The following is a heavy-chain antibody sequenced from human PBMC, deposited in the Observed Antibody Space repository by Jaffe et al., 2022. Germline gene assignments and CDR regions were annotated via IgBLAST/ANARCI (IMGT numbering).Heavy chain of an antibody. CDR1: GGTFSSYA. V-gene: IGHV1-69*05. Sequence: QVQLVQSGAEVKKPGSSVKVSCKASGGTFSSYAISWVRQAPGQGLEWMGGIIPIFGTANYAQKFQGRVTITTDESTSTAYMELSSLRSEDTAVYYCASSPQNYYGSGSYYRNGNWFDPWGQGTLVTVSS. J-gene: IGHJ5*02. D-gene: IGHD3-10*01. CDR2: IIPIFGTA. CDR3: ASSPQNYYGSGSYYRNGNWFDP.